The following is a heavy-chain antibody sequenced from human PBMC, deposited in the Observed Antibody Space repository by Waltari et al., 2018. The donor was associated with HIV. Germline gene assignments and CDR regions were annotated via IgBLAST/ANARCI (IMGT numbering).Heavy chain of an antibody. D-gene: IGHD2-15*01. CDR1: GYTLSELS. Sequence: QVPLVQSGAEVKKPGASVKVSCKVSGYTLSELSMHWVRQAPGKGLEWMGAFDPEQGKTIYAQNFQGGVTMTEEAATDTAYMELSSLRSEDTAVYYCTTEGLYCSGGTCYSRFDPWGQGTLVTVSS. V-gene: IGHV1-24*01. J-gene: IGHJ5*02. CDR2: FDPEQGKT. CDR3: TTEGLYCSGGTCYSRFDP.